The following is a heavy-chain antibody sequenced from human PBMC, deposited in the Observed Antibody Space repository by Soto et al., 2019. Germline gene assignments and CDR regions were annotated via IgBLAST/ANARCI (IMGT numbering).Heavy chain of an antibody. CDR2: IIPIFGTA. J-gene: IGHJ5*02. CDR3: ARVYYYDSSGYYGNWFDP. CDR1: GYTFTGYY. V-gene: IGHV1-69*13. D-gene: IGHD3-22*01. Sequence: SVKVSCKASGYTFTGYYVHWVRQAPGQGLEWMGGIIPIFGTANYAQKFQGRVTITADESTSTAYMELSSLRSEDTAVYYCARVYYYDSSGYYGNWFDPWGQGTLVTVSS.